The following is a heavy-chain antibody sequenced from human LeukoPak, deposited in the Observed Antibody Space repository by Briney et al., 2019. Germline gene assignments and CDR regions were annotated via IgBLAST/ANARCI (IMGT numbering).Heavy chain of an antibody. CDR1: GYTFTSYG. J-gene: IGHJ6*03. CDR2: ISAYNGNT. D-gene: IGHD3-10*01. CDR3: ATWVRGGGYYYYMDA. V-gene: IGHV1-18*01. Sequence: ASVKVSCKASGYTFTSYGISWVRQAPGQGLEWMGWISAYNGNTNYAQKFQGRVTMTEDTSTDTAYMELSSLRAEDTAVYYCATWVRGGGYYYYMDAWGKGTTVTISS.